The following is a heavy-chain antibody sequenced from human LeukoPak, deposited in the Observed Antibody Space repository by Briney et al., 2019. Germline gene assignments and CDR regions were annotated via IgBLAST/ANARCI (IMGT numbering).Heavy chain of an antibody. CDR1: GFSFSSYA. CDR3: AKAFSGYFDY. J-gene: IGHJ4*02. V-gene: IGHV3-23*01. Sequence: GGSLRLSCAASGFSFSSYAMSWVRQAPGKGLECVSGISDSGHSPYYAASVRGRFTISRDNSKNTLYLQMNSLRAEDTAVYYCAKAFSGYFDYWGQGTLVTVSS. CDR2: ISDSGHSP. D-gene: IGHD3-22*01.